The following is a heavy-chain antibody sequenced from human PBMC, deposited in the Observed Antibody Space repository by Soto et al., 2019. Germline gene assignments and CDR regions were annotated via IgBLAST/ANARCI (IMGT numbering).Heavy chain of an antibody. V-gene: IGHV4-39*01. CDR2: IYYSGST. J-gene: IGHJ5*02. CDR3: ARRTLSNSYYYGSGSFTLDP. D-gene: IGHD3-10*01. Sequence: PSETLSLTCTVSGGSISSSSYYWGWIRQPPGKGLEWIGSIYYSGSTYYNPSLKSRVTISVDTSKNQFSLKLSSVTAADTAVCYCARRTLSNSYYYGSGSFTLDPWGQGTLVTVSS. CDR1: GGSISSSSYY.